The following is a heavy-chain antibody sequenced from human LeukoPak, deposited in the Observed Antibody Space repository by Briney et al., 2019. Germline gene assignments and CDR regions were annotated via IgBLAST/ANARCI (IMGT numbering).Heavy chain of an antibody. CDR2: ISSSSSTI. Sequence: PGGSLRLSCAASGFTFSSYSMNWVRQAPGKGLEGISYISSSSSTIYYADSVKGRFTISRDNAKNSLYLQMNSLRAEDTAVYYCARVGLMGFGEFDYWGQGTLVTVSS. V-gene: IGHV3-48*04. CDR3: ARVGLMGFGEFDY. CDR1: GFTFSSYS. D-gene: IGHD3-10*01. J-gene: IGHJ4*02.